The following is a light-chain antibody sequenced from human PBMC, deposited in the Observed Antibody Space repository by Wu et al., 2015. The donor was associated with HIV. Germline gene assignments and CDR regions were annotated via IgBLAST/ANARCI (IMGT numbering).Light chain of an antibody. J-gene: IGKJ4*01. CDR2: HAS. CDR3: QHIGTSSLT. V-gene: IGKV3-20*01. Sequence: EFVLTQSPATLPLSPGERATLSCRASQSVTNYLAWYQQKPGQAPRLLIYHASIRATGIPARFSGSGSGTDFTLTISRLEPEDFAVYYCQHIGTSSLTFGGGTKVEIK. CDR1: QSVTNY.